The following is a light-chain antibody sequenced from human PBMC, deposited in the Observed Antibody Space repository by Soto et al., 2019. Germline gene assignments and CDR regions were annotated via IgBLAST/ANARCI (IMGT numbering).Light chain of an antibody. Sequence: DFQMTQSPSSLSASVGDRVTITCRATQAIKNFLNWYQQKPGRAPKLLFSDASTLQRGVPSRFSGSGSGTHFTFVISSLQPEDGGTYYCQQSDNLPLTFGQGTRLDIK. CDR1: QAIKNF. V-gene: IGKV1-33*01. CDR3: QQSDNLPLT. CDR2: DAS. J-gene: IGKJ5*01.